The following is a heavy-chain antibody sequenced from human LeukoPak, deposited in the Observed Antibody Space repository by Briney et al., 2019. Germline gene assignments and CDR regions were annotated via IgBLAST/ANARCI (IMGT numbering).Heavy chain of an antibody. J-gene: IGHJ4*02. CDR2: INHSGST. CDR1: GGSFSGYY. V-gene: IGHV4-34*01. Sequence: SETLSLTCAVYGGSFSGYYWSWIRQPPGKGLEWIGEINHSGSTNYNPSLKSRVTISVDTSKNQFSLKLSSVTAADTAVYYCEIFYYDILTGYYICDYWGQGTLVTVSS. D-gene: IGHD3-9*01. CDR3: EIFYYDILTGYYICDY.